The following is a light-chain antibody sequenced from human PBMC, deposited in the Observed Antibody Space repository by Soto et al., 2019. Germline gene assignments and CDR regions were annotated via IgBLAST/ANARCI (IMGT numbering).Light chain of an antibody. Sequence: QSALTQPASVSGSPGQSITISCTGTSSDIGAYNYVSWYQQHPGKAPKLMIYEVSNRPSGVSNRFSGSKSGNTASLTISGLQAEDEADYYFSSYTSSSGLHVVFGGGTKVTVL. V-gene: IGLV2-14*01. J-gene: IGLJ2*01. CDR3: SSYTSSSGLHVV. CDR1: SSDIGAYNY. CDR2: EVS.